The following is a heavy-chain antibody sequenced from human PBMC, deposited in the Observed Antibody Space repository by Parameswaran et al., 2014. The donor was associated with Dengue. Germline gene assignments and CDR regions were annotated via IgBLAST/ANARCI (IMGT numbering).Heavy chain of an antibody. CDR2: ISYDGSNK. CDR3: AKDIRLRGYYYDSSGCDY. J-gene: IGHJ4*02. D-gene: IGHD3-22*01. Sequence: SLKISCAASGFTFSSYGMHWVRQAPGKGLEWVAVISYDGSNKYYADSVKGRFTISRDNSKNTLYLQMNSLRAEDTAVYYCAKDIRLRGYYYDSSGCDYWGQGTLVTVSS. CDR1: GFTFSSYG. V-gene: IGHV3-30*18.